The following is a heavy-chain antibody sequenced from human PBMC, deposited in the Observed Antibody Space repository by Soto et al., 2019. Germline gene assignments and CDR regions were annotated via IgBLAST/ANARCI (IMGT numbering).Heavy chain of an antibody. CDR3: ARATDQCDYGSGLFDP. J-gene: IGHJ5*02. Sequence: QVQLVQSGAEVRKPGSSVRVSCKASGGTFSTYAINWVRQAPGQGLEWMGGTIPLFGTANYAQNFQGRITNTADESTNPDYMELSSLRSEDTAVYYCARATDQCDYGSGLFDPWGQGTLVTVSS. V-gene: IGHV1-69*12. D-gene: IGHD3-10*01. CDR1: GGTFSTYA. CDR2: TIPLFGTA.